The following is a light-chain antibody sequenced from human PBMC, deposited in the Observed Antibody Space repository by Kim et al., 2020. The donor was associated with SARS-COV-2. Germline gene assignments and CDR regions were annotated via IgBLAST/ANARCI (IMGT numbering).Light chain of an antibody. CDR1: QSVSFS. CDR2: GPS. CDR3: KQYNDWPRT. Sequence: EIVLTQSPVPLSVSPGERATLSCRASQSVSFSMSWYQQKPGQPPRLLIYGPSARATSVPARFSGSGSGTEFTLTIDGVQSEDSAVYYCKQYNDWPRTFGPGTKVDIK. J-gene: IGKJ1*01. V-gene: IGKV3-15*01.